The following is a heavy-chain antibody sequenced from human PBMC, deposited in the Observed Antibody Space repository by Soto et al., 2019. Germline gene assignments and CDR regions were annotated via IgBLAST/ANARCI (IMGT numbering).Heavy chain of an antibody. D-gene: IGHD5-18*01. V-gene: IGHV1-69*06. Sequence: QVQLVQSGAEVKKPGSSVKVSCKASGGTFSSYAISWVRQAPGQGLEWMGGIIPIFGTANYAQKFQGRVTITADKSTSTADMELSSLRAEDTAVYYCANGRGYSYGFYDYGMDVWGQGTTVTVSS. CDR3: ANGRGYSYGFYDYGMDV. CDR1: GGTFSSYA. CDR2: IIPIFGTA. J-gene: IGHJ6*02.